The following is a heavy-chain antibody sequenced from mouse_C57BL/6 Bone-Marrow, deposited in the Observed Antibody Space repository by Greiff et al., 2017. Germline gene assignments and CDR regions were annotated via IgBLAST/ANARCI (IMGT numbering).Heavy chain of an antibody. CDR3: ARVIKNPYWYFDV. V-gene: IGHV1-7*01. CDR2: INPSSGYT. D-gene: IGHD2-4*01. CDR1: GYTFTSYW. Sequence: QVQLQQSGAELAKPGASVKLSCKASGYTFTSYWMHWVKQRPGQGLEWIGYINPSSGYTKYNQKFKDKATLTADKSSSTAYMQLSSLTYEDSAVYYCARVIKNPYWYFDVWGTGTTVTVSS. J-gene: IGHJ1*03.